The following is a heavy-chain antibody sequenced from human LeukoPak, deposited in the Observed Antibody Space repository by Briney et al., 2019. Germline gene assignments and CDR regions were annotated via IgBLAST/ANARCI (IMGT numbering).Heavy chain of an antibody. J-gene: IGHJ4*02. D-gene: IGHD3-10*01. CDR3: ARELSWGFSFDY. V-gene: IGHV3-21*01. CDR1: GFTFRDYS. Sequence: GGALRLSCAASGFTFRDYSMNWVGDVPGKGLESITSMSSRGTYIYYADAVKGRFTISRDNTQSSVFLQMNSLRIDDTAIYYCARELSWGFSFDYWGQGTLVTVSS. CDR2: MSSRGTYI.